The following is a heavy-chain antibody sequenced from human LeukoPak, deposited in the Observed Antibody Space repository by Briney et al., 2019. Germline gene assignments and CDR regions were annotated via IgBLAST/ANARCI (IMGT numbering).Heavy chain of an antibody. CDR2: IFPILGIA. J-gene: IGHJ6*02. Sequence: ASVTVSCKASGGTFSSYAISWVRQAPGQGLEGMGGIFPILGIANYAQKFQGRVTITADKSTNTAYMELISLRSEDTAVYYCARVFLPIAAAGTYYYYGMDVWGQGTTVTVSS. D-gene: IGHD6-13*01. CDR1: GGTFSSYA. V-gene: IGHV1-69*10. CDR3: ARVFLPIAAAGTYYYYGMDV.